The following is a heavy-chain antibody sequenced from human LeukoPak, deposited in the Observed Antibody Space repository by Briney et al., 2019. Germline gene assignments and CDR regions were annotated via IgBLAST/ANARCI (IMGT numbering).Heavy chain of an antibody. Sequence: RSLRLSCAASGFVFSSYAMHWVRQAPGKGLEWVAIISCDGANTYNADPVKGLCSLSGDNSKNTLYLQMNSMRAGDTSVYYCAKERRGALGTIGSFDHWGQGALV. CDR2: ISCDGANT. D-gene: IGHD2-2*01. CDR1: GFVFSSYA. V-gene: IGHV3-30-3*01. J-gene: IGHJ4*02. CDR3: AKERRGALGTIGSFDH.